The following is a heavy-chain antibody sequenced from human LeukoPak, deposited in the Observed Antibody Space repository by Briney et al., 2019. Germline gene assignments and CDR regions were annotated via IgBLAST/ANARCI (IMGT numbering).Heavy chain of an antibody. CDR1: GFTLRSYT. V-gene: IGHV3-23*01. CDR2: ISGVGVTT. D-gene: IGHD3-3*01. J-gene: IGHJ3*02. Sequence: SGGSLRLSCAVSGFTLRSYTMSWVRQAPGKGLEWVSTISGVGVTTYYADSVKGRFTISRDNDKNSLYLQMNSLRVEDTAVYYCARVFRPSLTVFIIRGAFDIWGQGTMVTVSS. CDR3: ARVFRPSLTVFIIRGAFDI.